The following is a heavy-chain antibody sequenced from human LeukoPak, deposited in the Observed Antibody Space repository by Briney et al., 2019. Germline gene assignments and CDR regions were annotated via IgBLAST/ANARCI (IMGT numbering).Heavy chain of an antibody. Sequence: PGGSLRLSCAPSGFTFSSYAMNWVRQAPGKGLEWVSSISGSSSYIDYADSVRGRFTISRDNAKNSLYLQMNSLRAEDTAVYYCARDGLRSGSYGYWGQGTLVTVSS. CDR1: GFTFSSYA. D-gene: IGHD1-26*01. CDR3: ARDGLRSGSYGY. CDR2: ISGSSSYI. J-gene: IGHJ4*02. V-gene: IGHV3-21*01.